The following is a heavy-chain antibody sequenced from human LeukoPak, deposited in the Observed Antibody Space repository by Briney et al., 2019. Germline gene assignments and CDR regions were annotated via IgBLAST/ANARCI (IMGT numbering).Heavy chain of an antibody. J-gene: IGHJ6*03. CDR1: GFTFSSYS. V-gene: IGHV3-21*01. Sequence: GGSLRLSCAASGFTFSSYSMNWVRQAPGKGLEWVSSISSSSSYIYYADSVKGRFTISRDNAKNSLYLQMNSLRAEDTAVYYCARLLWFGELFYYYYMDVWGKGTTVTVSS. CDR3: ARLLWFGELFYYYYMDV. D-gene: IGHD3-10*01. CDR2: ISSSSSYI.